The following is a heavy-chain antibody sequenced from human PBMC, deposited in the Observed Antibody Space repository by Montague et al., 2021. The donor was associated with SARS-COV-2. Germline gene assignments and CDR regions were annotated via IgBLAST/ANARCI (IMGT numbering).Heavy chain of an antibody. Sequence: SETLSLTCTVSGGCITGYYWSWLRRSPGKGLEWIAYIYDGGAVNYNPSLGSRVTISTDTSKNQLSLKVNSVTAADTAVYYCVRGHPYGGPRGAYDIWGQGTVVTVSS. CDR3: VRGHPYGGPRGAYDI. CDR2: IYDGGAV. V-gene: IGHV4-59*01. J-gene: IGHJ3*02. CDR1: GGCITGYY. D-gene: IGHD4-23*01.